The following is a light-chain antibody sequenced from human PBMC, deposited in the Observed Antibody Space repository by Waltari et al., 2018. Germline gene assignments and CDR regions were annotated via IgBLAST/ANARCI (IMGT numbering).Light chain of an antibody. CDR1: NVGSKS. V-gene: IGLV3-21*02. J-gene: IGLJ2*01. CDR3: QVWDVSSHHVV. Sequence: SYVLTQPPSVSVAPGQTARITCWGDNVGSKSGHWYQQRPGQAPVLVVYDDRDRPSETPQRFSGSNSGNTATLTISRVEAGDEADYYCQVWDVSSHHVVFGGGTKLTVL. CDR2: DDR.